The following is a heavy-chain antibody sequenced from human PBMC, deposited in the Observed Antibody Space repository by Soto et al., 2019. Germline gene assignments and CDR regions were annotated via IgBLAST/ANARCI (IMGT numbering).Heavy chain of an antibody. Sequence: SETLSLTYAVYGGSFSGYYWRWIRQQPGKGLEWIGEINHSGSTNYNPSLKSRFTISRDSSKNTVSLEMTSLRAEDTAVYYCAKGGRQWLVTSDFNYWGQGALVTVSS. J-gene: IGHJ4*02. CDR3: AKGGRQWLVTSDFNY. CDR1: GGSFSGYY. CDR2: INHSGST. V-gene: IGHV4-34*01. D-gene: IGHD6-19*01.